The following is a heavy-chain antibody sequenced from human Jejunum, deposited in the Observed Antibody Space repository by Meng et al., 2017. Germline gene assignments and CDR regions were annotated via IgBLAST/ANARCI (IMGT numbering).Heavy chain of an antibody. J-gene: IGHJ4*02. CDR2: SNSDGYST. Sequence: GVLKISCEASGFNFNNYHMHWVRQVAGKGLVWVSRSNSDGYSTKYADSVKGRFTISRDNARNTLYLQMNSLRAEDTAVYYCARDGGWRDFDSWGQGTLVTVSS. CDR1: GFNFNNYH. CDR3: ARDGGWRDFDS. D-gene: IGHD3-16*01. V-gene: IGHV3-74*03.